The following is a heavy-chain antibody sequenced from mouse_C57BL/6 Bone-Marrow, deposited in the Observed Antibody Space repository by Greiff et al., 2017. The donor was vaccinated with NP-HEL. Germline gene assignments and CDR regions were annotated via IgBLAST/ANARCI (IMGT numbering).Heavy chain of an antibody. J-gene: IGHJ3*01. CDR3: TAYYYGSSWDAY. Sequence: EVKLMESGGGLVQPGGSMKLSCVASGFTFSNYWMNWVRQSPEKGLEWVAQIRLKSDNYATHYAESVKGRFTISRDDSKSSVYLQMNNLRAEDTGIYYCTAYYYGSSWDAYWGQGTLVTVSA. D-gene: IGHD1-1*01. CDR2: IRLKSDNYAT. CDR1: GFTFSNYW. V-gene: IGHV6-3*01.